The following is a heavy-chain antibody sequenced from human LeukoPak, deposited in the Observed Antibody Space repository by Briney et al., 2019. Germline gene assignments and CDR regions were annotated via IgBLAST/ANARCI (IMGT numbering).Heavy chain of an antibody. CDR1: GFTFSSYW. Sequence: GGSLRLSCAASGFTFSSYWMHWVRHAPGKGLVWVSRINSDGSSTNYADSVKGRFTISRDNAKNRLYLQMNSLRAEDTAVYYCARGGDIVVVPAAMGWSGYYFDYWGQGTLVTVSS. CDR2: INSDGSST. CDR3: ARGGDIVVVPAAMGWSGYYFDY. D-gene: IGHD2-2*01. J-gene: IGHJ4*02. V-gene: IGHV3-74*01.